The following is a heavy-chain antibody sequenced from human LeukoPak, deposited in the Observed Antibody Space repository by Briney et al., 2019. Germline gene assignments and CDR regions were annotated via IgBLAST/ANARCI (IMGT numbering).Heavy chain of an antibody. CDR3: ARDIYSNYPYFDY. V-gene: IGHV1-46*01. CDR2: INSSGGST. CDR1: GYTFTSYY. Sequence: ASVKVSCKASGYTFTSYYMHWVRQAPGQGLEWMGIINSSGGSTSYAQKFQGRVTMTRDTSTSTVYMELSRLRSEDTAVYYCARDIYSNYPYFDYWGQGPLVTVSS. D-gene: IGHD4-11*01. J-gene: IGHJ4*02.